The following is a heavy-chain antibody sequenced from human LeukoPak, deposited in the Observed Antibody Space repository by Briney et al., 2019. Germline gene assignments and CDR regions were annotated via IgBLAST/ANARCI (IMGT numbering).Heavy chain of an antibody. CDR2: ISTQNGDT. D-gene: IGHD2-2*02. CDR3: VRVGGPYCSSTTCHID. V-gene: IGHV1-18*01. J-gene: IGHJ4*02. CDR1: GYIFTSFG. Sequence: GASVKVSCKASGYIFTSFGISWVRQAPGQGLEWMGWISTQNGDTNYAQKLQGRFTMTTDTSTTTAYMELRSLRSDDTAVYFCVRVGGPYCSSTTCHIDWGQGTLVTVSS.